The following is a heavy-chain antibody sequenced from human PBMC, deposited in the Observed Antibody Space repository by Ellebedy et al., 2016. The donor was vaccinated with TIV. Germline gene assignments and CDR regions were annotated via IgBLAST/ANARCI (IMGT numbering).Heavy chain of an antibody. J-gene: IGHJ4*02. CDR3: VRRAVDY. CDR2: ISGSGGNT. Sequence: GESLKISCAASGLTFSSHAMSWVRQAPGKGLEWVSSISGSGGNTFYADSVKGRFTISRDNSKDTLYLQVNSLRDEDTAVYHCVRRAVDYWGQGTLVTVSS. V-gene: IGHV3-23*01. CDR1: GLTFSSHA.